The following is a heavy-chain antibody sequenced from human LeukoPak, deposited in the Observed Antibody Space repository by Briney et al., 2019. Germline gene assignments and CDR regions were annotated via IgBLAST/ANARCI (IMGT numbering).Heavy chain of an antibody. CDR3: ARGGGSPAQ. CDR2: IKDEGSEK. D-gene: IGHD2-15*01. CDR1: GFTLSSYW. Sequence: GGALRLCCAASGFTLSSYWMSWVRQAPGKGLEGGANIKDEGSEKYYVDSVKGRFTISRDNTKNSLYLQMNSLGAEDTAVYYCARGGGSPAQWGQGTLVTVSS. V-gene: IGHV3-7*01. J-gene: IGHJ4*02.